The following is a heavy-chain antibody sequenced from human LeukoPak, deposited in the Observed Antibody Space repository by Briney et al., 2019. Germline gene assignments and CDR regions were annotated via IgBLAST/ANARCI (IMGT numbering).Heavy chain of an antibody. Sequence: PSETLSLTCTVSGGSMNSYYWSWIRQPAGKGLEWIGRIYTTGSTNYNPSLKSRVTMSVDTSKNHFSLKLNSVTAADTAVYYCARQWGYYYDKAFDIWGQGTMVTVSS. D-gene: IGHD3-22*01. CDR1: GGSMNSYY. CDR3: ARQWGYYYDKAFDI. CDR2: IYTTGST. J-gene: IGHJ3*02. V-gene: IGHV4-4*07.